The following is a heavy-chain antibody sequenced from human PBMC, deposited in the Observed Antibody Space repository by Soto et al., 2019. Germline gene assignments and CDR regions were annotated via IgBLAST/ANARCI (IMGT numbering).Heavy chain of an antibody. CDR1: GYTFTSYA. CDR2: INAGNGNT. V-gene: IGHV1-3*01. Sequence: QVQLVQSGAEVKKPGASVKVSCKASGYTFTSYAMHWVRQAPGQRLEWMGWINAGNGNTKYSQKFQGRVTITRDTSASTDYMELSSLRSEDTAVYYCARDKDVEMATIGGNWFDPWGQGTLVTVSS. CDR3: ARDKDVEMATIGGNWFDP. J-gene: IGHJ5*02. D-gene: IGHD5-12*01.